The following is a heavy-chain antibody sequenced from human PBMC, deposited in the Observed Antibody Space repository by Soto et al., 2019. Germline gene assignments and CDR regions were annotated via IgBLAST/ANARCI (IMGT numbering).Heavy chain of an antibody. Sequence: SDTLSLTCTVSGGSISSYYWSWIRQPPGKGLEWIGYIYYSGSTNYNPSLKSRVTISVDTSKNQFSLKLSSVTAADTAVYYCASSNLEMATIFDYWGQGTLVTVSS. CDR3: ASSNLEMATIFDY. J-gene: IGHJ4*02. D-gene: IGHD5-12*01. CDR2: IYYSGST. V-gene: IGHV4-59*01. CDR1: GGSISSYY.